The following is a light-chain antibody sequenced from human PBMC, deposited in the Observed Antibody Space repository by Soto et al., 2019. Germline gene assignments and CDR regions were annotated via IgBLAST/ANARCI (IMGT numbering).Light chain of an antibody. CDR3: QQYNNWPRT. Sequence: ENLLTQSPDTLSLSAGERATLFCRASEIINSGYLAWYQQKPGRAPRLLIYGASKRATGIPDRFSGSESGTEFTLTISSLQSEDFAVYYCQQYNNWPRTFGQGTKLEIK. CDR2: GAS. CDR1: EIINSGY. V-gene: IGKV3D-15*01. J-gene: IGKJ2*01.